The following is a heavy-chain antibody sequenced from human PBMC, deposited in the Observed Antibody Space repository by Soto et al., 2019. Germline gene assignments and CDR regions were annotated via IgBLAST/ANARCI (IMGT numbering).Heavy chain of an antibody. CDR2: ISGDGVSK. CDR1: GISFSDYA. CDR3: AKKDRLYGVAVAFDS. V-gene: IGHV3-23*01. D-gene: IGHD6-19*01. Sequence: GVSLRLSCAASGISFSDYAMSWVRQAPGKGLEWISAISGDGVSKLYADSVRGRFTISRDNAANTLYLQMNSLRTEDTALYYCAKKDRLYGVAVAFDSWGQGTLVTVSS. J-gene: IGHJ4*02.